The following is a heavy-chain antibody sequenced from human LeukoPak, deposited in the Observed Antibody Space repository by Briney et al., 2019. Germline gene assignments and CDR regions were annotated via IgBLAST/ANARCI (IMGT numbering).Heavy chain of an antibody. V-gene: IGHV3-66*01. CDR2: IYSGGST. CDR3: AKTPRGEFSSSWYFDS. D-gene: IGHD6-13*01. J-gene: IGHJ4*02. CDR1: GFTVSSNY. Sequence: GGSLRLSCAASGFTVSSNYMSWVRQAPGKGLEWGSVIYSGGSTYYADSVKGRVTISRDNSKNTLYLQMNSLRDEDTAVYYCAKTPRGEFSSSWYFDSWGQGTLVTVSS.